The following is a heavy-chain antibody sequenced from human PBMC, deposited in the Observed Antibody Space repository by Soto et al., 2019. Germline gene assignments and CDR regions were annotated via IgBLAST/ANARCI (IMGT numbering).Heavy chain of an antibody. CDR3: ARGPRITIFGVVGDYYGMDV. D-gene: IGHD3-3*01. CDR1: GYTFTSYA. V-gene: IGHV1-3*01. Sequence: RASVKVSCKASGYTFTSYAMHWVRQAPGQRLEWMGWINAGNGNTKYSQKFQGRVTITRDTSASTAYMELSSLRSEDTAVYYCARGPRITIFGVVGDYYGMDVWGQGTTVTVSS. J-gene: IGHJ6*02. CDR2: INAGNGNT.